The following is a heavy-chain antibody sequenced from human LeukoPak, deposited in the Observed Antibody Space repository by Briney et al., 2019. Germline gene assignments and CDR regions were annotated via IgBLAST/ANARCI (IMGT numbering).Heavy chain of an antibody. CDR1: ENTFTNYY. CDR2: INPSGGST. V-gene: IGHV1-46*01. J-gene: IGHJ6*02. Sequence: GASVKVACKASENTFTNYYMHWVRQAPGQGLEWLGIINPSGGSTSYAQKFQGRVTMTRDTSTSTVYMELSSLRSEDTAVYYCASGPLVKAYYYYYYGMDVWGQGTTVTVSS. D-gene: IGHD4-23*01. CDR3: ASGPLVKAYYYYYYGMDV.